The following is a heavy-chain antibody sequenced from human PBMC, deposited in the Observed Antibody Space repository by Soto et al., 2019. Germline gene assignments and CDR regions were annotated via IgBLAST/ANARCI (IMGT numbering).Heavy chain of an antibody. CDR3: ASSFSWYSPLYYGMDV. J-gene: IGHJ6*02. Sequence: PGESLKISCQGSGYSFTSYWISWVRQMPGKGLEWMGRIDPSDSYTNYSPSFQGHVTISADKSISTAYLQWSSLKASDTAMYYCASSFSWYSPLYYGMDVWGQGTTVTVSS. CDR2: IDPSDSYT. V-gene: IGHV5-10-1*01. D-gene: IGHD6-13*01. CDR1: GYSFTSYW.